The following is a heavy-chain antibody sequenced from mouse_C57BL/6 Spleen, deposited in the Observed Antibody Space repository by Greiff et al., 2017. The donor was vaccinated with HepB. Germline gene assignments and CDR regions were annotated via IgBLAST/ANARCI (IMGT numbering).Heavy chain of an antibody. V-gene: IGHV1-74*01. CDR2: IHPSDSDT. CDR3: AINSYYYGSSDDY. J-gene: IGHJ2*01. CDR1: GYTFTSYW. D-gene: IGHD1-1*01. Sequence: VQLQQPGAELVKPGASVKVSCKASGYTFTSYWMHWVKQRPGQGLEWIGRIHPSDSDTNYNQKFKGKATLTVDKSSSTADMQLSSLTSEDSAVYYCAINSYYYGSSDDYWGQGTTLTVSS.